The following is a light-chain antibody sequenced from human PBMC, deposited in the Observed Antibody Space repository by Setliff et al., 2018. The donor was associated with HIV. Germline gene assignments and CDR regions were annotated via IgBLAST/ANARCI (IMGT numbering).Light chain of an antibody. J-gene: IGKJ1*01. Sequence: DIQMTQSPSSLSASVGDRVTITCRAGQDIKNELGWYQQKPGKAPKLLIYAASTLQSGVPSRFSGSGSGTGFTLRISSLQPEDSATYYCLQHNSYPWTFGQGTKVDIK. CDR2: AAS. V-gene: IGKV1-17*01. CDR3: LQHNSYPWT. CDR1: QDIKNE.